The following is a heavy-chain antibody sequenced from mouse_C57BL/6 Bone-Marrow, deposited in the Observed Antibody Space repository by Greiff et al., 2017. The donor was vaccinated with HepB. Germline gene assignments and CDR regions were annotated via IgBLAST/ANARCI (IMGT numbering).Heavy chain of an antibody. CDR1: GFTFSSYA. CDR3: TRGEDYDFFFAY. V-gene: IGHV5-9-1*02. Sequence: EVMLVESGEGLVKPGGSLKLSCAASGFTFSSYAMSWVRQTPEKRLEWVAYISSGGDYIYYADTVKGRFTISRDNARNTLYLQMSSLKSEDTAMYYCTRGEDYDFFFAYWGQGTLVTVSA. CDR2: ISSGGDYI. D-gene: IGHD2-4*01. J-gene: IGHJ3*01.